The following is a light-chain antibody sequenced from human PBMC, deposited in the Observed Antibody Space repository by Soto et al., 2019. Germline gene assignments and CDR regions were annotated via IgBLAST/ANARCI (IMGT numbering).Light chain of an antibody. CDR1: QSISSG. Sequence: LCASVGDRVTITCRASQSISSGLAWYQQKPGKAPKLLIYDASSLESGVPSRFSGSGSGTEFTLTISSLQPDDFATYYCQHYNSYSEAFGQGTKVDIK. V-gene: IGKV1-5*01. J-gene: IGKJ1*01. CDR2: DAS. CDR3: QHYNSYSEA.